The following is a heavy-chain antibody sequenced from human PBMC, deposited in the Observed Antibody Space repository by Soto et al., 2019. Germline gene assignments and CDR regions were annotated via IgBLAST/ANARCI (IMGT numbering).Heavy chain of an antibody. CDR1: GFTFRNYA. D-gene: IGHD2-8*02. J-gene: IGHJ3*01. CDR3: AILATSGGGAAFDF. CDR2: ILADEINK. Sequence: VQLVESGGGVVQPGRSLRLSCAASGFTFRNYAMHWVRQAPGKGLEWVAAILADEINKYSADSVKGRFTISRDNSKYTLYLQMTRLSPEDPAVYYCAILATSGGGAAFDFWGQGTMVTVSS. V-gene: IGHV3-30-3*01.